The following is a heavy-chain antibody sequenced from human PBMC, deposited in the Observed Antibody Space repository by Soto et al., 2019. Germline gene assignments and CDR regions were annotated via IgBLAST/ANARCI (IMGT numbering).Heavy chain of an antibody. Sequence: PSETLSLTCTVSGGSINIYYWSWIRQPPGKGLEWIGYIYHSGSTNYNPSLKSRITISVDKSKNQFSLKLSSVTAADTAVYYCASKSYFTPRFDSWGQGTLVTVSS. V-gene: IGHV4-59*12. D-gene: IGHD2-15*01. CDR2: IYHSGST. CDR1: GGSINIYY. CDR3: ASKSYFTPRFDS. J-gene: IGHJ5*01.